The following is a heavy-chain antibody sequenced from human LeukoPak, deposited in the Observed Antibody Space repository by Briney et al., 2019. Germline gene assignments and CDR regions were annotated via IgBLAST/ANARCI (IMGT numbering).Heavy chain of an antibody. CDR1: GFIFSSYW. CDR2: INTDGIST. CDR3: ARSRTYGDYGRGLDY. J-gene: IGHJ4*02. V-gene: IGHV3-74*01. Sequence: PGGSRRLSCAASGFIFSSYWMHWVRQPPGKGLVYIACINTDGISTSYADSVKGRFTISRDNAKNTLYLQMDSLRAEDTAVYYCARSRTYGDYGRGLDYWGQGTLVTVSS. D-gene: IGHD4-17*01.